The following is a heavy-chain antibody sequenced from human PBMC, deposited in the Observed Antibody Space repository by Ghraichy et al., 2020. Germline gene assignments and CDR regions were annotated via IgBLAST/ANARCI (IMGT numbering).Heavy chain of an antibody. Sequence: GGSLRLSCAASGFTFRNYEVNWVRQAPGKGLEWVSYISSSGSTVYYADSVKGRFTLSRDNAKNSVSLQMSSLRAEDTAIYYCARKCSSTSCGYDHGMDVWGHGATATVPS. V-gene: IGHV3-48*03. CDR1: GFTFRNYE. CDR2: ISSSGSTV. J-gene: IGHJ6*02. D-gene: IGHD2-2*01. CDR3: ARKCSSTSCGYDHGMDV.